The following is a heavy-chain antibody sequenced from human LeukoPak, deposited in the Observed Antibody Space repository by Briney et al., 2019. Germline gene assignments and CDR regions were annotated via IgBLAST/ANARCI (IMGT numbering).Heavy chain of an antibody. CDR2: ISYDGSNK. V-gene: IGHV3-30-3*01. D-gene: IGHD2-15*01. CDR1: GFTFSGYA. CDR3: ARDDIGA. Sequence: GGSLRLSCAASGFTFSGYAMHWVRQAPGKGLEWVAVISYDGSNKYYADSVKGRFTISRDNSKNTLYLQMNSLRAEDTAVYYCARDDIGAWGQGTLVTVSS. J-gene: IGHJ5*02.